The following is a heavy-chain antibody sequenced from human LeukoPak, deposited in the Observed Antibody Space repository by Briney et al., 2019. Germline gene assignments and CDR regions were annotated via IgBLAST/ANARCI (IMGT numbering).Heavy chain of an antibody. J-gene: IGHJ3*02. Sequence: PGGSLRRSCAASGFTFDDYGMSWVRQAPGQGLEWVAGINWNGGNTGYADSLKGRITISRDNAKNSLYLQVNSLRAEDTAFYYCARAGLVYYYDTSGYSSDAFDIWGQGTMVTVSS. D-gene: IGHD3-22*01. V-gene: IGHV3-20*04. CDR2: INWNGGNT. CDR1: GFTFDDYG. CDR3: ARAGLVYYYDTSGYSSDAFDI.